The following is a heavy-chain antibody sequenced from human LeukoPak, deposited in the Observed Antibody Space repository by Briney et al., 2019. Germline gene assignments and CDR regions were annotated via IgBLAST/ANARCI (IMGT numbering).Heavy chain of an antibody. CDR1: GYSFTSYW. CDR2: IYPGDSDT. Sequence: GESLKISCEGSGYSFTSYWIGWVRQMPGKGLEWMGIIYPGDSDTRYGPSFQGQVTISADKSISTAYLQWSSLKASDTAMYYCARNGMAARTEDDYYYYYMDVWGKGTTVTVSS. CDR3: ARNGMAARTEDDYYYYYMDV. D-gene: IGHD6-6*01. V-gene: IGHV5-51*01. J-gene: IGHJ6*03.